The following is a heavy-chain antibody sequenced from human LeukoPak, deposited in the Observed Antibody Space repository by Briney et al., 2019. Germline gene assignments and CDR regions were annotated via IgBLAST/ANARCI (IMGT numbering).Heavy chain of an antibody. Sequence: SAKVSCKASGGTFSSYAISWVRQAPGQGLEWMGGIIPIFGTANYAQKFQGRVTITADESTSTAYMELSSLRSEDTAVYYCASTNDYGDVYYFDYWGQGTLVTVSS. CDR3: ASTNDYGDVYYFDY. CDR2: IIPIFGTA. J-gene: IGHJ4*02. CDR1: GGTFSSYA. D-gene: IGHD4-17*01. V-gene: IGHV1-69*01.